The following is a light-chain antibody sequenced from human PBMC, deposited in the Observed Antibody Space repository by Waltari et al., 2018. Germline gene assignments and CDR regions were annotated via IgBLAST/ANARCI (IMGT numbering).Light chain of an antibody. CDR3: QSYDNRLSGVI. V-gene: IGLV1-40*01. Sequence: QSVLTQPPSVSGAPGQRVTISCAGSSSNIGATYDVHWYQQLPGTAPKLLIYVHPTRTSGAPDRFSASKSGASASLAITGLQAEDEADYYCQSYDNRLSGVIFGGGTRLTVL. J-gene: IGLJ2*01. CDR1: SSNIGATYD. CDR2: VHP.